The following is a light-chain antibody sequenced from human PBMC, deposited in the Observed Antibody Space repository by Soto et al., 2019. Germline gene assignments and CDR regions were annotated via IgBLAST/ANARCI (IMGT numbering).Light chain of an antibody. CDR1: QTITTY. CDR2: GAS. CDR3: QHRSNWPAN. Sequence: EIVLTQSPATLSLSPGERATLSCRASQTITTYLAWYPQKPGQPPRLLIYGASNRATGIPARFSGSGSWTDFTLTISNLEPEDFAVYYGQHRSNWPANFGQGTRLEIK. J-gene: IGKJ5*01. V-gene: IGKV3-11*01.